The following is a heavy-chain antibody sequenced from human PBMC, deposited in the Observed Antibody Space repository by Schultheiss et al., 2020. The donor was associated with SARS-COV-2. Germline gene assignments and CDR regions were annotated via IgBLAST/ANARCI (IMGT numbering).Heavy chain of an antibody. CDR1: GFTFDDYA. V-gene: IGHV3-9*01. CDR3: AKDFYDFWSGRVDY. CDR2: ISWNSGSI. D-gene: IGHD3-3*01. Sequence: GGSLRLSCAGSGFTFDDYAMHWVRQAPGKGLEWVSGISWNSGSIGYADSVKGRFTISRDNAKNSLYLQMNSLRAEDTALYYCAKDFYDFWSGRVDYWGQGTLVTVSS. J-gene: IGHJ4*02.